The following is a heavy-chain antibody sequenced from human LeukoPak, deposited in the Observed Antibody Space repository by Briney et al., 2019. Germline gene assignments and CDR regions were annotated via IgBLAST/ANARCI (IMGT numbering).Heavy chain of an antibody. V-gene: IGHV4-39*01. CDR3: ARHGSGWYW. D-gene: IGHD6-19*01. CDR2: IYYSGST. J-gene: IGHJ4*02. CDR1: GGSISSSSYY. Sequence: PSETLSLTCTVSGGSISSSSYYWGWIRQPPGKGLEWIGSIYYSGSTYYNPSLESRVTISVDTSKNQFSLKLSSVTAADTAVYYCARHGSGWYWWGQGTLVTVSS.